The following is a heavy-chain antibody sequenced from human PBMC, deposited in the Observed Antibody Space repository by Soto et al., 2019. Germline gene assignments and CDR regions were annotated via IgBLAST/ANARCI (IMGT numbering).Heavy chain of an antibody. CDR2: VYNDGST. Sequence: QVQLQESGPGLVKASETLSLICSVSGGSVNTGSYYWSWIRQPPGGGLEFIVTVYNDGSTNFTPSLKRRVTFSLDTAKNLFALRLGSVTPADTAVYYCARIKTMLRAFDVWGQGTVVTVSS. D-gene: IGHD2-15*01. CDR1: GGSVNTGSYY. CDR3: ARIKTMLRAFDV. V-gene: IGHV4-61*03. J-gene: IGHJ3*01.